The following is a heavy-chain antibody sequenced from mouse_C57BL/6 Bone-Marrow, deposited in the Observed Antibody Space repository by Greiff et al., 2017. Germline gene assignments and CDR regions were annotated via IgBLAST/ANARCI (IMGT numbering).Heavy chain of an antibody. CDR1: GYTFTSYW. Sequence: VQLQQPGAELVKPGASVKMSCKASGYTFTSYWITWVKQRPGQGLEWIGDIYPGSGSTNYNEKFKSKDTLTVDTSSSTAYMQLSSLTSEDSAVYYCGITTVVARYFDVWGTGTTVTVSS. J-gene: IGHJ1*03. V-gene: IGHV1-55*01. D-gene: IGHD1-1*01. CDR2: IYPGSGST. CDR3: GITTVVARYFDV.